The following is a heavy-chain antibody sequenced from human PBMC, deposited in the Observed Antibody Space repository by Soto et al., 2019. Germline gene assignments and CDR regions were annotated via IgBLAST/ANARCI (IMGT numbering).Heavy chain of an antibody. CDR1: GFTFSNAW. CDR2: IKSKTDGGTT. D-gene: IGHD1-26*01. J-gene: IGHJ4*02. V-gene: IGHV3-15*01. Sequence: GGSLRLSCAASGFTFSNAWMSWVRQAPGKGLEWVGRIKSKTDGGTTDYAAPVKGRFTISRGDSKNTLYLQMNSLKTEDTAVYYCTTDGDGGSYFIHYFDYWGQGTLVTVSS. CDR3: TTDGDGGSYFIHYFDY.